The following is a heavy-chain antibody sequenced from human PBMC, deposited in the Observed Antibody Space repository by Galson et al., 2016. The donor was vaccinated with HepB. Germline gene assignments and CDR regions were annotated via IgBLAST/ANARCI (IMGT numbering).Heavy chain of an antibody. J-gene: IGHJ6*02. CDR3: ARATVRGFYYYYYGMDV. CDR1: GFTFSSYE. CDR2: ISSSGSTI. V-gene: IGHV3-48*03. Sequence: SLRLSCAASGFTFSSYEMNWVRQAPGKGLEWVSYISSSGSTIYYADSVKGRFTISRDNAKNSLYLQMNSLRAEDTAVYYCARATVRGFYYYYYGMDVWGQGTTVTVSS. D-gene: IGHD3-10*01.